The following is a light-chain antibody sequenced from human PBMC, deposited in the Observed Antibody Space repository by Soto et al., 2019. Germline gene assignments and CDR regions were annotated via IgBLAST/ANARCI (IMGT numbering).Light chain of an antibody. CDR1: QGIGTS. Sequence: DIQMTQSPSSLSASVGDRVTLTCRASQGIGTSLAWYQQKPGKVPKLLISAASTLQSGVPSRFSGSGSGTHFTLTISSLQPEDVSTYYCQRYESAPRTFGRGTKLELQ. V-gene: IGKV1-27*01. CDR3: QRYESAPRT. CDR2: AAS. J-gene: IGKJ1*01.